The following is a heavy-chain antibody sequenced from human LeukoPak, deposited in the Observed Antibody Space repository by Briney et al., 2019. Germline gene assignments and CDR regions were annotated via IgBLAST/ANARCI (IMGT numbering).Heavy chain of an antibody. Sequence: GGSLRLSCAASGFTFSSYEMNWVRQAPGKGPEWVSYISSSGSTIYYADSVKGRFTISRDNAKNSLYLQMNSLRAEDTAVYYCAREGGSAAPDYWGQGTLVTVSS. CDR1: GFTFSSYE. D-gene: IGHD2-2*01. CDR3: AREGGSAAPDY. CDR2: ISSSGSTI. V-gene: IGHV3-48*03. J-gene: IGHJ4*02.